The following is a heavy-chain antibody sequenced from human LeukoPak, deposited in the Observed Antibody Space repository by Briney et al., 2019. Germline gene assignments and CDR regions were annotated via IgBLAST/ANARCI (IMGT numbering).Heavy chain of an antibody. CDR3: ARVSKGVLGTHSYNFDY. D-gene: IGHD3-16*01. Sequence: PSETLSLTCTVSGGSISSGGYYWSWIRQHPGKGLEWIGYIYYSGSTYYNPSLKRRDRISVDTSKNQFSLKLSSVTAADTAVYYCARVSKGVLGTHSYNFDYWGQGTLVTVSS. J-gene: IGHJ4*02. V-gene: IGHV4-31*03. CDR2: IYYSGST. CDR1: GGSISSGGYY.